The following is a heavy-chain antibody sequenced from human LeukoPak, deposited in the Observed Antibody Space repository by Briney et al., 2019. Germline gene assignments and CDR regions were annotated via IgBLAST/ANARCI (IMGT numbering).Heavy chain of an antibody. CDR2: FGGGYSDT. J-gene: IGHJ4*02. Sequence: GGSLRLSCAASGFTVSSNYMNWVRQAPGKGLEWVSGFGGGYSDTNYADSVKGRFTISRDNSRNTLYLQMNSLRAEDTAVYYCAKEFGDFWSGYQGAFNSWGQGTLVTVSS. CDR3: AKEFGDFWSGYQGAFNS. CDR1: GFTVSSNY. D-gene: IGHD3-3*01. V-gene: IGHV3-23*01.